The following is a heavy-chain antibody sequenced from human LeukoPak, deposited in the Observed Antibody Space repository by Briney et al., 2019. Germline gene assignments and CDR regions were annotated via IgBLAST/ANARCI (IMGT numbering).Heavy chain of an antibody. CDR2: VSGSGDRT. Sequence: GGSLRLSCAASGFPFSSHAMTWVRQAPGKGLDWVSGVSGSGDRTYNADSVKGRFTISRDNSKNMLYLQMNSLRAEDTAVYYCATCASSSGWCKFDSWGQGTLVTVSS. CDR3: ATCASSSGWCKFDS. V-gene: IGHV3-23*01. D-gene: IGHD6-19*01. CDR1: GFPFSSHA. J-gene: IGHJ4*02.